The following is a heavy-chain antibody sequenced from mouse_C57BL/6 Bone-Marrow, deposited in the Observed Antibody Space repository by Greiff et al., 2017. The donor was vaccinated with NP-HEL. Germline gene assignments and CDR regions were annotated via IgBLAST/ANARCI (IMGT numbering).Heavy chain of an antibody. V-gene: IGHV1-53*01. J-gene: IGHJ2*01. CDR2: IDPETGGT. CDR1: GYTFTSYW. Sequence: QVQLQQPGAELVKPGASVKVSCKASGYTFTSYWMHWVKQRPGQGLEWIGAIDPETGGTAYNQKFKGKAILTADKSSSTAYMELRSLTSEDSAVYYCTRWGYDDFDYWGQGTTLTVSS. CDR3: TRWGYDDFDY. D-gene: IGHD2-2*01.